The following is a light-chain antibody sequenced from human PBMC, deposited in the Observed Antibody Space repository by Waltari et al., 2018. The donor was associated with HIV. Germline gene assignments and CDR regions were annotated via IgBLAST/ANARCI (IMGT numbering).Light chain of an antibody. V-gene: IGLV3-19*01. CDR3: DSRDSSGNNLV. J-gene: IGLJ2*01. CDR2: GRN. Sequence: SSELTQDPAVSVALGQTVRITCQGDSLRKYYASWYQQKPEQAPILVIYGRNNRPSGIPDRFSGSSSGNTASLTITGAQAEDEADYYCDSRDSSGNNLVFGGGTKLTVL. CDR1: SLRKYY.